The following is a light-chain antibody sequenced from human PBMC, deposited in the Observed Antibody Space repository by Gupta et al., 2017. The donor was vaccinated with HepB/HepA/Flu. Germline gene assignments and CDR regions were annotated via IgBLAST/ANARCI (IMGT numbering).Light chain of an antibody. V-gene: IGKV4-1*01. CDR1: QSVLYSSNNKNY. J-gene: IGKJ2*04. Sequence: DIVMTQSPDSLAVSLGERATINCKSSQSVLYSSNNKNYLAWYQQKPGQPPKLLIYWASTREYGVTDRFSGSGAGTDFNLTISSRQAEDVAVYYCQQEYRNHRMCSFGQGTKLEIK. CDR3: QQEYRNHRMCS. CDR2: WAS.